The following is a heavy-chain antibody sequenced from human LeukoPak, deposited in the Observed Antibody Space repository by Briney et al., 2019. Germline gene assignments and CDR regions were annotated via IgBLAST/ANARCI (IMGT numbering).Heavy chain of an antibody. Sequence: ASVKVSCKASNYTFSTYSINWVRQAPGQGLEWMGSVSPYNGNANYALKFLGRVTITRDTSASTAYMELSSLRSEDTAVYYCARAIRNLPIDYWGQGTLVTVSS. CDR2: VSPYNGNA. V-gene: IGHV1-18*04. D-gene: IGHD5-24*01. CDR3: ARAIRNLPIDY. J-gene: IGHJ4*02. CDR1: NYTFSTYS.